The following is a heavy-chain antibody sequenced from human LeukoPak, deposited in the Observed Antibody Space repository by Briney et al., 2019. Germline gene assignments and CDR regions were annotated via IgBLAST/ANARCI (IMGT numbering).Heavy chain of an antibody. V-gene: IGHV1-69*04. J-gene: IGHJ5*02. Sequence: ASVKVSCKASGGTFSSYAISWVRQAPGQGLEWMGRIIPILGIANYAQKFQGRVTITADKSTSTAYMELSSLRSEDTAVYYCVRVPRQETPNNWFDPWGQGTLVTVSS. CDR3: VRVPRQETPNNWFDP. CDR1: GGTFSSYA. D-gene: IGHD5-24*01. CDR2: IIPILGIA.